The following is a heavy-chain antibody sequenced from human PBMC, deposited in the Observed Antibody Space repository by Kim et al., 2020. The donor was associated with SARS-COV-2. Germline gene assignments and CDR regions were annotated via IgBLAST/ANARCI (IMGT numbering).Heavy chain of an antibody. V-gene: IGHV1-2*02. Sequence: ASVKVSCKTSGYTFTDYYIHWVRQAPGQGLEWMGWINSTSVGTNYAQNSQGRVTMTRDTSINTAYMELYRLKYDDTAIYYCAKYRGGDDTFDVWGQGTMVT. CDR1: GYTFTDYY. J-gene: IGHJ3*01. CDR3: AKYRGGDDTFDV. CDR2: INSTSVGT. D-gene: IGHD5-12*01.